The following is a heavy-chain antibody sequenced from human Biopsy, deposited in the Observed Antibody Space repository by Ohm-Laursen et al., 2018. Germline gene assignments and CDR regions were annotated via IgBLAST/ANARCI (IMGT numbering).Heavy chain of an antibody. D-gene: IGHD3-16*01. CDR3: ANSIVPIYYDVTGGGAFDV. CDR1: GFNFSIYG. CDR2: TSYDGNKK. J-gene: IGHJ3*01. Sequence: SLRLSCSASGFNFSIYGMHWVRQAPGKGLEWVAVTSYDGNKKYFADSVKGRFTISRDNSKSTLYLQMNSLRAEDTAVYYCANSIVPIYYDVTGGGAFDVWGQGTMVTVSS. V-gene: IGHV3-30*18.